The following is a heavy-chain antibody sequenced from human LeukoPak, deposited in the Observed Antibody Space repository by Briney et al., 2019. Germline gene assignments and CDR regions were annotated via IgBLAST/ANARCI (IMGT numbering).Heavy chain of an antibody. Sequence: PGGSLRLSCAASGFTFSDHYMDWVRQAPGKGLEWVGRSRNKVNTYTTEYAASVKGRFTISRDDSKNSLYLQINSLKTEDTAVYYCARALRITMVRGRTYYMDVWGKGTTVTVSS. CDR1: GFTFSDHY. CDR3: ARALRITMVRGRTYYMDV. J-gene: IGHJ6*03. V-gene: IGHV3-72*01. D-gene: IGHD3-10*01. CDR2: SRNKVNTYTT.